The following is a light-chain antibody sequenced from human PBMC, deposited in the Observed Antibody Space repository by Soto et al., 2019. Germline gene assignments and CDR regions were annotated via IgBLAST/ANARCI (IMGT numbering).Light chain of an antibody. CDR2: KAS. Sequence: DIQMTPSPFTLSGSVGDRVTITCRASQTIGTSLAWYQQKPGKAPKLLIYKASSLESGVPSRFRGSGSGTEFTLTISGLQPDDFATYYCQQYNTYWTFGQGTKVDIK. CDR3: QQYNTYWT. J-gene: IGKJ1*01. V-gene: IGKV1-5*03. CDR1: QTIGTS.